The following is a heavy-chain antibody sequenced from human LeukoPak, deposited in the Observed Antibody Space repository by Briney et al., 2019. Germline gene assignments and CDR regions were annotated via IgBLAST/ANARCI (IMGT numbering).Heavy chain of an antibody. J-gene: IGHJ4*02. Sequence: GGSLRLSCTASGFTFGDYAMSWVRQAPGKGLEWVGFIRSKAYGGTTEYAASVQGRFTMSRDDSKTSAYLQMNSLKTEDTAVYYCTRELGIAVAGTAKFDYWGQGTLVTVSS. CDR3: TRELGIAVAGTAKFDY. D-gene: IGHD6-19*01. CDR2: IRSKAYGGTT. CDR1: GFTFGDYA. V-gene: IGHV3-49*04.